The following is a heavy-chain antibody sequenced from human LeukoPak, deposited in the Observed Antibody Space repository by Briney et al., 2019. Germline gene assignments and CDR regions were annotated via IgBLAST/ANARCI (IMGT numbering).Heavy chain of an antibody. J-gene: IGHJ4*02. D-gene: IGHD3-22*01. V-gene: IGHV1-18*04. CDR2: ISAYNGNT. CDR1: GYTFTSYY. Sequence: ASVRVSCKASGYTFTSYYMHWVRQAPGQGLEWMGWISAYNGNTNYAQKLQGRVTMTTDTSTSTAYMELRSLRSGDTAVYYCARDLRSSGYYAFDYWGQGTLVTVSS. CDR3: ARDLRSSGYYAFDY.